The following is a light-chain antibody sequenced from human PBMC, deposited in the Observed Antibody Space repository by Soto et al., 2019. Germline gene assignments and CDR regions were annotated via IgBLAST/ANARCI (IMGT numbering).Light chain of an antibody. CDR2: GNK. Sequence: QAVLTRPPSVSGAPGQRVTISCTGSSSNIGAGYDVHWYQQRPGTAPKLLIYGNKNRPSGVPDRFSGSKSGTSASLAITGLQAEDEADYYCQSYDSSLGVSYVFGTGTKVTVL. CDR3: QSYDSSLGVSYV. V-gene: IGLV1-40*01. CDR1: SSNIGAGYD. J-gene: IGLJ1*01.